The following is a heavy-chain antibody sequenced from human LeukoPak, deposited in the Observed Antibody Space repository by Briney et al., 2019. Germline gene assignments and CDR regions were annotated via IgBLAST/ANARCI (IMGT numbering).Heavy chain of an antibody. V-gene: IGHV3-30*02. J-gene: IGHJ4*02. CDR3: VRVLTPSRDDQIFDY. D-gene: IGHD5-24*01. CDR1: GFTFSSYG. Sequence: GGSLRLSCAASGFTFSSYGMHWVRQAPGKGLEWVSFIRYDGSDKYYADSVRGRFTISRDNSKNTLYLQMNSLRAEDTAVYYCVRVLTPSRDDQIFDYWGQGTLVTVSS. CDR2: IRYDGSDK.